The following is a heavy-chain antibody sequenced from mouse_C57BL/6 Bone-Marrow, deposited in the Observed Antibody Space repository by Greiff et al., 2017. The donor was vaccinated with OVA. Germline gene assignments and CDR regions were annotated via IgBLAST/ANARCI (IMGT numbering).Heavy chain of an antibody. J-gene: IGHJ1*03. CDR2: ISSGSSTI. CDR3: AKGSPNWYFDV. Sequence: DVKLVASGGGLVKPGGSLKLSCAASGFTFSDYGLHWVRQAPEKGLEWVAYISSGSSTIYYADTVKGRFTISRDNAKNTLFLQMTSLRSEDTAMYYCAKGSPNWYFDVWGTGTTVTVSS. V-gene: IGHV5-17*01. CDR1: GFTFSDYG.